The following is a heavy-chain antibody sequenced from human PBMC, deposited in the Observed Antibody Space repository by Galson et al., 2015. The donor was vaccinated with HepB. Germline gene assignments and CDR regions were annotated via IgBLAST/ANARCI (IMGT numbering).Heavy chain of an antibody. CDR3: ARDQGSSIAARPGTGFDP. CDR2: ISSSSSYT. V-gene: IGHV3-11*06. CDR1: GFTFSDYY. J-gene: IGHJ5*02. D-gene: IGHD6-6*01. Sequence: SLRLSCAASGFTFSDYYMSWIRQAPGKGLEWVSYISSSSSYTNYADSVKGRFTISRDNAKNSLYLQMNSLRAEDTAVYYCARDQGSSIAARPGTGFDPWGQGTLVTVSS.